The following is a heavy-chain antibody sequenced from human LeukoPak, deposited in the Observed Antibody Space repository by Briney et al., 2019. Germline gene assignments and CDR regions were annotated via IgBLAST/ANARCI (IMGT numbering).Heavy chain of an antibody. V-gene: IGHV1-18*01. CDR1: GYTFTSYG. CDR3: ARVDEEQWSKRVFDP. CDR2: ISAYNGNT. D-gene: IGHD6-19*01. J-gene: IGHJ5*02. Sequence: EASVKVSCKASGYTFTSYGISWVRQAPGQGLEWMGWISAYNGNTNYAQKLQGRVTMTTDTSTSTAYMELRSLRSDDTAVYYCARVDEEQWSKRVFDPWGQGTLVTVSS.